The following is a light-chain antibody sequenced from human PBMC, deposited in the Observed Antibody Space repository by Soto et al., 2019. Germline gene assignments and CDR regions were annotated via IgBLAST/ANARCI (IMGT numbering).Light chain of an antibody. J-gene: IGKJ1*01. CDR2: VTS. Sequence: DLQMTQSPSSLSASVGDRVTVTCRPSQNITKFLNWYQEKPGKAPKVLIYVTSNVQNGVTSRFSGSGTGPEFTLTIISLQPEDFATYYCQQTYSAPGTFGQGTRVEVK. CDR1: QNITKF. V-gene: IGKV1-39*01. CDR3: QQTYSAPGT.